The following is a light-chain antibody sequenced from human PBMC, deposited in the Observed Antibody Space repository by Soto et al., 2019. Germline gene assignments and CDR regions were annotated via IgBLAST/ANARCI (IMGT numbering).Light chain of an antibody. CDR3: MQAKQTPFT. Sequence: DIVMTQSPLSLPVPPGEPASISCRSSPSLLQTNGNTYLDWYMQKPGQSPELXSSLATNRASGVPDRFSGSGSGTDFTLKISRVEAEDVGVYYCMQAKQTPFTFGGGTKVDIK. V-gene: IGKV2-28*01. CDR1: PSLLQTNGNTY. CDR2: LAT. J-gene: IGKJ4*01.